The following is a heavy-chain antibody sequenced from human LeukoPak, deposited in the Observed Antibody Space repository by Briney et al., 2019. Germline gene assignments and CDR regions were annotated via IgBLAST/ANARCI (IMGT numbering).Heavy chain of an antibody. D-gene: IGHD3-22*01. J-gene: IGHJ4*02. CDR3: AKTDMIVVANDY. CDR2: ISGSGGST. V-gene: IGHV3-23*01. CDR1: GFTFSSNA. Sequence: GGSLRLSCAASGFTFSSNAMSWVRQAPGKGLEWVSAISGSGGSTYYADSVKGRFTISRDNSKNTLYLQMNSLRAEDTAVYYCAKTDMIVVANDYWGQGTLVTVSS.